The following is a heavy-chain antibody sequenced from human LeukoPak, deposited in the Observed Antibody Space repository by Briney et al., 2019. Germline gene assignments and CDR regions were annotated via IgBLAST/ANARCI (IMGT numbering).Heavy chain of an antibody. CDR3: TRDQTPYY. CDR2: IASETYGGTA. J-gene: IGHJ4*02. Sequence: GGSLRLSCAASGFTFSGSAMHWVRQAPGKGLEWVGFIASETYGGTAEYAASVKGRFTISRDDSKSIAYLQMNSLKTEDTAVYYCTRDQTPYYWGQGTLVTVSS. V-gene: IGHV3-49*04. CDR1: GFTFSGSA.